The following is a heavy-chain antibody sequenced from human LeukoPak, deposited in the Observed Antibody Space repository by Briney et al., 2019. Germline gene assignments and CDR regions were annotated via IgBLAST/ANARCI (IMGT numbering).Heavy chain of an antibody. CDR1: GYSISRGYS. V-gene: IGHV4-38-2*02. Sequence: SETLSLTCTVSGYSISRGYSWVWIRQPPGKGLEWIGNIYHSGSTNYSPSLKSRVTISVDTSKNHFSLKLSSVTAADTAVYFCAREDYYNSGGYYLDYWGQGTLVTVSS. D-gene: IGHD3-22*01. CDR3: AREDYYNSGGYYLDY. CDR2: IYHSGST. J-gene: IGHJ4*02.